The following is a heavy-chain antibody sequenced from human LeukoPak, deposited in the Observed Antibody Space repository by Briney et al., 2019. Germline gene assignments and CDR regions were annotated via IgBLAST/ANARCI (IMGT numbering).Heavy chain of an antibody. CDR2: TFYSGRT. CDR3: ARRRHNFDFYDV. J-gene: IGHJ3*01. V-gene: IGHV4-39*01. Sequence: TETLSLTCSVSGDSIISNIYWWDWVRLPPGKGLEWIGATFYSGRTFYSPSLKSRVSISVDTSKNQFSLDLSSATAADTAVYYCARRRHNFDFYDVWGQGTRVTVSS. D-gene: IGHD3/OR15-3a*01. CDR1: GDSIISNIYW.